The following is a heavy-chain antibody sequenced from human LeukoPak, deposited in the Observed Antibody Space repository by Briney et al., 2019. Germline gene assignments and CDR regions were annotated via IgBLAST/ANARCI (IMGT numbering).Heavy chain of an antibody. Sequence: SETLSLTCTVSGGSISSSSYYWGWIRQPPGRGLEWIGSIYYSGSTYYNPSLKSRVTISVDRSKNQFSLKLSSVTAADTAVYYCARGGYSSGWTFDYWGQGTLVTVSS. CDR3: ARGGYSSGWTFDY. V-gene: IGHV4-39*07. CDR2: IYYSGST. J-gene: IGHJ4*02. CDR1: GGSISSSSYY. D-gene: IGHD6-19*01.